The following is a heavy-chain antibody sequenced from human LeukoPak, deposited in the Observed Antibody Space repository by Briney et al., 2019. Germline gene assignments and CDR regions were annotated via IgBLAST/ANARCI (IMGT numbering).Heavy chain of an antibody. J-gene: IGHJ4*02. CDR3: ATEGSSRPTYFFDY. Sequence: ASVKVSCKASGYTFTGYYIHWVRQAPGQGLEWLGWINPNSGGTNYAQKFQGRVTMTRDTSISTAYMELSSLRSEDTAVYFCATEGSSRPTYFFDYWGQGTLVTVSS. D-gene: IGHD6-13*01. CDR2: INPNSGGT. CDR1: GYTFTGYY. V-gene: IGHV1-2*02.